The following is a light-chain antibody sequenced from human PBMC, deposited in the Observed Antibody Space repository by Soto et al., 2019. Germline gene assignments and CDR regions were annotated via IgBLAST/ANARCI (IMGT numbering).Light chain of an antibody. CDR3: QQNFSPAIS. CDR2: DAS. CDR1: QNILTY. J-gene: IGKJ4*01. Sequence: DIQMTQSPPSLSASIGDRVAITCRSSQNILTYVNWFQHKLGKAPKLLIYDASTLQNGVPSRCSGSGSGTEITLTITNLQPGDFATYFCQQNFSPAISFGGGTKLEI. V-gene: IGKV1-39*01.